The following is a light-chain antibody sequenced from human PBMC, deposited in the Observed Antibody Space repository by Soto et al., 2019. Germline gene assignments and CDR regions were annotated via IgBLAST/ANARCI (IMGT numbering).Light chain of an antibody. V-gene: IGLV1-44*01. J-gene: IGLJ1*01. Sequence: QSVLTQPPSASGTPGQRVTISCSGGSSNIGSNAVTWYHQLPGTAPKLLIYSNNQRPSGVPDRFSGSKSGTSASLAISGLQSEDEADYYCAAWDDSLSGYVFGTGTKVTVL. CDR2: SNN. CDR3: AAWDDSLSGYV. CDR1: SSNIGSNA.